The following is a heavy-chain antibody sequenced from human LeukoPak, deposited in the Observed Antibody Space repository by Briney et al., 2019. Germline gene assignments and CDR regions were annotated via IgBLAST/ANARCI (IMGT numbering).Heavy chain of an antibody. CDR1: GFTFRKYS. V-gene: IGHV3-64D*09. D-gene: IGHD2/OR15-2a*01. J-gene: IGHJ5*02. CDR3: VKDNREEDWFDP. CDR2: ISSNGHT. Sequence: GGSLRLSCSASGFTFRKYSMHWVRQGPGKGLEYVSAISSNGHTYYADSVKGRFTISRDNSKSTLYLQMSCLRPEDTAVYYCVKDNREEDWFDPWGQGTLVTVSS.